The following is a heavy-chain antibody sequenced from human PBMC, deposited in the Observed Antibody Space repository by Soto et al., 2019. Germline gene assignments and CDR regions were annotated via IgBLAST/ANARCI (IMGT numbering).Heavy chain of an antibody. Sequence: SVKVSCKASGGTFSSYAISWVRQAPGQGLEWMGGIIPIFGTANYAQKFQGRVTITADESTSTAYMELSSLRSEDTAVYYCASQEYCTNGVCYKGYYYYGMDVWGQGTTVTASS. CDR3: ASQEYCTNGVCYKGYYYYGMDV. J-gene: IGHJ6*02. V-gene: IGHV1-69*13. CDR2: IIPIFGTA. CDR1: GGTFSSYA. D-gene: IGHD2-8*01.